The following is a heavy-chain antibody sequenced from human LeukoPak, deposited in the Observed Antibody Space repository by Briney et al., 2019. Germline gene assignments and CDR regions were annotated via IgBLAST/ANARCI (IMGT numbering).Heavy chain of an antibody. CDR3: ARYPRLDSQTDEYFQH. D-gene: IGHD3/OR15-3a*01. CDR2: IKQDGSEK. V-gene: IGHV3-7*01. Sequence: AGRSLRLSCAASGFTFSSYWMSWVRQAPGKGLEWVANIKQDGSEKYYVDSVKGRFTISRDNAKNSLYLQMNSLRAEDTAVYYCARYPRLDSQTDEYFQHWGQGTLVTVSS. J-gene: IGHJ1*01. CDR1: GFTFSSYW.